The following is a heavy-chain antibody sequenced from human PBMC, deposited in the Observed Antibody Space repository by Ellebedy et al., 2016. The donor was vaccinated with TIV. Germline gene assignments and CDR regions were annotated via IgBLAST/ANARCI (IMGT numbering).Heavy chain of an antibody. Sequence: SETLSLXXAVYGGSFSGYYWSWIRQPPGKGLEWIGEINHSGSTNYNPSLKSRVTISVDTSKNQFSLKLSSVTAADTAVYYCASTETVTGKLDYWGQGTLVTVSS. V-gene: IGHV4-34*01. CDR1: GGSFSGYY. CDR3: ASTETVTGKLDY. CDR2: INHSGST. D-gene: IGHD1-20*01. J-gene: IGHJ4*02.